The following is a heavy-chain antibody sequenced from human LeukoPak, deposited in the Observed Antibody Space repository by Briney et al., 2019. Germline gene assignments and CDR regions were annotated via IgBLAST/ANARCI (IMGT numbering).Heavy chain of an antibody. CDR1: GGSISSGSYY. Sequence: PSETLSLTCTVSGGSISSGSYYWSWIRQPAGKGLEWIGRIYTNWGTNYNPSLKSRVTMSVDTSKNQFSLKLSSVTAADTAVYYCARDPAEAGLYNWFDPRGQGTLVTVSS. CDR2: IYTNWGT. CDR3: ARDPAEAGLYNWFDP. J-gene: IGHJ5*02. D-gene: IGHD6-19*01. V-gene: IGHV4-61*02.